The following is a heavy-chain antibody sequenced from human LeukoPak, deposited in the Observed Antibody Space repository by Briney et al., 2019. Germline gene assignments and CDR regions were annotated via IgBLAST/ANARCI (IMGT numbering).Heavy chain of an antibody. CDR2: IYHSGST. J-gene: IGHJ4*02. V-gene: IGHV4-4*02. CDR1: GGSISSSNW. Sequence: SETLSLTCAVSGGSISSSNWWSWVRQPPGKGLEWIGEIYHSGSTNYNPSLKSRVTISVDKSKNQFSLKLSTVTAADTAVYYCAREGGFYRPLDYSGQGTLVTVSS. D-gene: IGHD3-3*01. CDR3: AREGGFYRPLDY.